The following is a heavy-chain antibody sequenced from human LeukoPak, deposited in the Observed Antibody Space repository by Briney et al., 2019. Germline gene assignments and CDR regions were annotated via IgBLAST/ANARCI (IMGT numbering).Heavy chain of an antibody. CDR3: ASKLYYYDSSGYFYLD. CDR2: IIPILGIA. J-gene: IGHJ4*02. CDR1: GGTFSSYA. V-gene: IGHV1-69*04. D-gene: IGHD3-22*01. Sequence: GASVKVSCKASGGTFSSYAISWVRQAPGQGLEWMGRIIPILGIANYAQKFQGRVTITADKSTSTAYMELSSLRSEDPDVYYCASKLYYYDSSGYFYLDWGQGTLVTVSS.